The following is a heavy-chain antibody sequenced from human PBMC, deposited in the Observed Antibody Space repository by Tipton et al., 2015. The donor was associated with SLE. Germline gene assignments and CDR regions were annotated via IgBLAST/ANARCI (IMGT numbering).Heavy chain of an antibody. J-gene: IGHJ6*03. CDR1: GGSISSGSYF. Sequence: TLSLTCSVSGGSISSGSYFWSWFRQHPGKRLEWIGYIFSTGNTYYNPSLKSRLTISIDTSKNQFSLNLNSVTAADPAMYFCAGERDCGSDCFGSYYYYMDVWGKGTTVTVSS. V-gene: IGHV4-31*03. CDR2: IFSTGNT. D-gene: IGHD2-21*01. CDR3: AGERDCGSDCFGSYYYYMDV.